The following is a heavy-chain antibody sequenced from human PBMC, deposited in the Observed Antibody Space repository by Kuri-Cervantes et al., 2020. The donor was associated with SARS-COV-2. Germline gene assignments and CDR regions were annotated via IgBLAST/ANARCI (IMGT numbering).Heavy chain of an antibody. V-gene: IGHV3-49*03. J-gene: IGHJ6*03. CDR3: TTGPSVAVRPDSYFYMDV. D-gene: IGHD3-10*01. Sequence: GESLKISCTASGFTFGDYAMNWFRQTPGKGLEWVGFSRSKAYGGTSAYAASVKDRFTISRDDTGTIAYLQMNSLKTEDTAVYYYTTGPSVAVRPDSYFYMDVWGKGTTVTVSS. CDR1: GFTFGDYA. CDR2: SRSKAYGGTS.